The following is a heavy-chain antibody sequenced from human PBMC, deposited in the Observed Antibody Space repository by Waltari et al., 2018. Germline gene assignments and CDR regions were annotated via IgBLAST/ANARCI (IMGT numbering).Heavy chain of an antibody. CDR2: ISSSSSYI. J-gene: IGHJ5*02. CDR3: ARGGYGDYGENWFDP. V-gene: IGHV3-21*01. D-gene: IGHD4-17*01. Sequence: EVQLVESGGGLVKPGGSLRLSCAASGFTFSSYSMNWVRQAPGKGLEWVSSISSSSSYIYYADAVKGRFTISRDNAKNSLDLQMNSLRAEDTAVYYCARGGYGDYGENWFDPWGQGTLVTVSS. CDR1: GFTFSSYS.